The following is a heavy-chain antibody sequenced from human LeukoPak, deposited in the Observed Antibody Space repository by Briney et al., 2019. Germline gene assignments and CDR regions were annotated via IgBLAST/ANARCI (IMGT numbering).Heavy chain of an antibody. CDR1: GASISSHC. Sequence: SETLSLTCTVSGASISSHCWSWIRQPPGRGLEWIGYIYYSGSTNYNPSLKSRVTISVDTSKNQFSLKLSSVTAADTAVYYCARVTRYYGMDVWGQGTTVTVSS. D-gene: IGHD1-1*01. V-gene: IGHV4-59*11. CDR2: IYYSGST. CDR3: ARVTRYYGMDV. J-gene: IGHJ6*02.